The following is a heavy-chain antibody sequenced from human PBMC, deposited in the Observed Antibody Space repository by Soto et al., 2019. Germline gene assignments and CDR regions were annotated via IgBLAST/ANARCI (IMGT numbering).Heavy chain of an antibody. J-gene: IGHJ3*01. D-gene: IGHD3-22*01. CDR1: GYTFTSYA. Sequence: ASVKVSCKASGYTFTSYAMHWVRQAPGQRLEWMGWINAGNGNTKYSQKFQGRVTITRDTSASTAYMELSSLRSDDTAVYYCASSRKYYFDSSGNDAFDVWGQGTMVTVSS. V-gene: IGHV1-3*01. CDR3: ASSRKYYFDSSGNDAFDV. CDR2: INAGNGNT.